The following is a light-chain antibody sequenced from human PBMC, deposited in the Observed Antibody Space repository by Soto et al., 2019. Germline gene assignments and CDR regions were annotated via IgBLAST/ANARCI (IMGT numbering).Light chain of an antibody. Sequence: MVMTQSPAILSVSPGESATLSCRASQSVNSNYLAWYQQHPGQPPRLLIYGISTRATGIPARFSGSGSGKEFSLTISSLQSEDFAVYYSKQYSKWPITFGQGTRLEIX. CDR3: KQYSKWPIT. J-gene: IGKJ5*01. CDR1: QSVNSN. V-gene: IGKV3-15*01. CDR2: GIS.